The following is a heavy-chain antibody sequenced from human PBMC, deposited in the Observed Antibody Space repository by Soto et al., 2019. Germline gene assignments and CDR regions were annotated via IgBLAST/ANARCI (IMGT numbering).Heavy chain of an antibody. CDR1: GGSISSYY. CDR2: YSGST. J-gene: IGHJ4*02. D-gene: IGHD3-22*01. CDR3: ASGTSAYSPVNY. V-gene: IGHV4-59*01. Sequence: SETLSLTCTFSGGSISSYYWSWIRQPPGKGLEWIGYYSGSTKYNPSLKSRVTMSVDTSKNQFSLKLTSVTAADTAVYYCASGTSAYSPVNYWCQGTLVTVSS.